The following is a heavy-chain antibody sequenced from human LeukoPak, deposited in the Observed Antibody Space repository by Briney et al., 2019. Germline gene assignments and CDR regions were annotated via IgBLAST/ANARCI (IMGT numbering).Heavy chain of an antibody. CDR1: GFTFSSYS. D-gene: IGHD4-23*01. Sequence: GGSLRLSCAASGFTFSSYSMNWVRQAPGKGLEWVSYISSDGTTIYYADSVGGRFTISRDNAKNSLYLQMNNLRAEDTAMYYCVRDSSGKDGGNRYWGQGNLVTVSS. J-gene: IGHJ4*02. V-gene: IGHV3-48*04. CDR3: VRDSSGKDGGNRY. CDR2: ISSDGTTI.